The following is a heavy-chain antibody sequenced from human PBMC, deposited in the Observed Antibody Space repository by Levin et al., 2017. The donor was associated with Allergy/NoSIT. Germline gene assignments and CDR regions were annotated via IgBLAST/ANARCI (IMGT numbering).Heavy chain of an antibody. D-gene: IGHD3-10*01. V-gene: IGHV4-39*01. CDR2: MYYGGGS. J-gene: IGHJ4*02. CDR3: VGGPLYGSGTHF. CDR1: GASITTTDYY. Sequence: SETLSLTCIVSGASITTTDYYWGWIRQPPGKGLVWIGTMYYGGGSHCNPSLKSRVTISVDTSKNQFSLELSSVTAADTAIYYCVGGPLYGSGTHFWGRGTLVTVSS.